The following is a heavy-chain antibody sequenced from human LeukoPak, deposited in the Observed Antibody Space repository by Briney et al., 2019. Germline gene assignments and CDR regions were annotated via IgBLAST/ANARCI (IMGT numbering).Heavy chain of an antibody. CDR1: GYTFTSYG. V-gene: IGHV1-18*01. J-gene: IGHJ4*02. D-gene: IGHD3-22*01. Sequence: ASVKVSCKASGYTFTSYGISWVRQAPGQGLEWMGWISAYNGNTNYAQKLQGRVTMTTDTSTSTAYMELRSLRSDDTAVYYCARVLTHTMTPQWVVDYWGQGTLVTVSS. CDR3: ARVLTHTMTPQWVVDY. CDR2: ISAYNGNT.